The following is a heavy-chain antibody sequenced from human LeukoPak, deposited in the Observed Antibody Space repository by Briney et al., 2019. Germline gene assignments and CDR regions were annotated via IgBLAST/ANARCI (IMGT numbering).Heavy chain of an antibody. D-gene: IGHD3-22*01. CDR1: GYTFTGYY. Sequence: ASVKVSCKASGYTFTGYYMHWVRQAPGQGLEWMGIINPSGGSTSYAQKFQGRVTMTRDMSTSTVYMELSSLRSEDTAVYYCARGLSSGYYYIGSYFDYWGQGTLVTVSS. CDR2: INPSGGST. CDR3: ARGLSSGYYYIGSYFDY. J-gene: IGHJ4*02. V-gene: IGHV1-46*01.